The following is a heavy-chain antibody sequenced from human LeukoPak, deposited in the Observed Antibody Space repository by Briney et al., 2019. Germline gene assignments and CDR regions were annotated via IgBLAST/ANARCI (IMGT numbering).Heavy chain of an antibody. CDR1: GFTASSSY. J-gene: IGHJ4*02. D-gene: IGHD5-18*01. V-gene: IGHV3-53*01. Sequence: PGGSLRLSCAASGFTASSSYMSWVRQAPGKGLEWVSLIYSGGSTYYADSVKGRFTISRDNSKNTLYLQMNSLRPEDTAVYYCAKGYNYAYEYWGQGTLVTVSS. CDR3: AKGYNYAYEY. CDR2: IYSGGST.